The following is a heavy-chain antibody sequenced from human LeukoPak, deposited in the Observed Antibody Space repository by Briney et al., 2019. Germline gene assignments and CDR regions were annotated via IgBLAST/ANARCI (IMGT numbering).Heavy chain of an antibody. CDR1: GFTFSSYS. D-gene: IGHD5-18*01. V-gene: IGHV3-48*01. CDR3: ARDYGYRIVDYFDS. Sequence: GGSLRLSCAASGFTFSSYSMNWVRQAPGKGLEWVSYISSSSSTIYYADSVKGRFTISRDNAKRSLYLQMNNLRAEDTAVYYCARDYGYRIVDYFDSWGQGILVSVSS. CDR2: ISSSSSTI. J-gene: IGHJ4*02.